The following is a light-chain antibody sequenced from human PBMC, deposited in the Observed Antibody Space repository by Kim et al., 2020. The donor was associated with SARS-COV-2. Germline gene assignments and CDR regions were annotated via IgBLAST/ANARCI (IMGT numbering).Light chain of an antibody. CDR2: QDS. CDR3: QAWDSSISWV. Sequence: VSPGQTASITCSGDKVGDKYACWYQQKPGQSPVLVIYQDSKRPSGIPERFSGSSYGNTATLTISGTQAMDEADYYCQAWDSSISWVFGGGTQLTVL. CDR1: KVGDKY. J-gene: IGLJ3*02. V-gene: IGLV3-1*01.